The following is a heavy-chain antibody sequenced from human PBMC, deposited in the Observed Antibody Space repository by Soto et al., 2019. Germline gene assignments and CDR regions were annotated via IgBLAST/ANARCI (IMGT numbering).Heavy chain of an antibody. V-gene: IGHV4-30-2*01. Sequence: PSETLSLTCAVSGGSIGGVGYSWSWIRQPPGGGLEWIGYMYHSGTFLKSPSLKTRLTMSLDMYKNQFSLTLNSMTAADTAVYYCARAQFYSGSGNYNNLMFDAWGQGIQVTVSS. CDR1: GGSIGGVGYS. J-gene: IGHJ5*02. D-gene: IGHD3-10*01. CDR2: MYHSGTF. CDR3: ARAQFYSGSGNYNNLMFDA.